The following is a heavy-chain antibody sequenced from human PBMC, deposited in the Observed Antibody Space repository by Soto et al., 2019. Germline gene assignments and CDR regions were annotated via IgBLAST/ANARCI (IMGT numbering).Heavy chain of an antibody. CDR2: INAGNGNT. CDR1: GYTFTSYA. J-gene: IGHJ4*02. Sequence: QVQLVPSGAEVKKPGASVKVSCKASGYTFTSYAMHWVRQAPGQRLEWMGWINAGNGNTKYSQKFQGRVTITRDSSASTAYMELSSLRSDDTALYCCARDLGVGAASDSWGQGTLVTVSS. V-gene: IGHV1-3*01. D-gene: IGHD1-26*01. CDR3: ARDLGVGAASDS.